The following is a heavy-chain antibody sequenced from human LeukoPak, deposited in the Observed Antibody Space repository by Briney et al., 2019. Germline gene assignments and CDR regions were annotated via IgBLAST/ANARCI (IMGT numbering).Heavy chain of an antibody. Sequence: GGSLRLSCAASGFTFSSYWMHWVRQAPGKGLVWVSRIKSDGSSTTYADSVKGRFTISRDNAKNSLYLQMNSLRAEDTAVYYCARARYCSGGSCYPFDYWGQGTLVTVSS. D-gene: IGHD2-15*01. CDR2: IKSDGSST. J-gene: IGHJ4*02. V-gene: IGHV3-74*03. CDR1: GFTFSSYW. CDR3: ARARYCSGGSCYPFDY.